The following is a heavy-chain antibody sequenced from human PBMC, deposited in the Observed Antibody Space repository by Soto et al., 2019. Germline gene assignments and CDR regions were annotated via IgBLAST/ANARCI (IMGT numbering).Heavy chain of an antibody. Sequence: PGKGLEWIGSIYYSGSTYYNPSLKSRVTISVDTSKNQFSLKLSSVTAADTAVYYCAIFFFQAEDGIRGVRSVSAFLRNRSSDL. V-gene: IGHV4-39*01. J-gene: IGHJ2*01. D-gene: IGHD3-10*02. CDR3: AIFFFQAEDGIRGVRSVSAFLRNRSSDL. CDR2: IYYSGST.